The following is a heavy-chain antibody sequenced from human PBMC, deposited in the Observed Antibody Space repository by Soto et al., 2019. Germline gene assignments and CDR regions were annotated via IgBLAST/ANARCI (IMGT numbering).Heavy chain of an antibody. CDR1: GFTFSSYA. V-gene: IGHV3-23*01. J-gene: IGHJ3*02. CDR2: ISGSGGST. CDR3: AKVHVGYSGYDYFFPFAFDI. D-gene: IGHD5-12*01. Sequence: GGSLRLSCAASGFTFSSYAMSWVRQAPGKGLEWVSAISGSGGSTYYEDSVKGRFTISRDNSKNTLYLQMNSLRAEDTAVYYCAKVHVGYSGYDYFFPFAFDIWGQGTMVTVSS.